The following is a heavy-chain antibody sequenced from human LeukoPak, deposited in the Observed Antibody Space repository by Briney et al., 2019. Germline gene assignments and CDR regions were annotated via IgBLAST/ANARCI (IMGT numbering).Heavy chain of an antibody. CDR1: GGSFSSYY. CDR3: ARGAPYYDILPGYYSAYYYYYMGG. V-gene: IGHV4-34*01. D-gene: IGHD3-9*01. CDR2: INHSGST. Sequence: SETLSLTCAVSGGSFSSYYWSWIRQPPGKGLEWIWEINHSGSTNYKPSLKRRVTISVDTSKNQFSLKLSSVTAADTDVYYCARGAPYYDILPGYYSAYYYYYMGGWGKGTTVTVSS. J-gene: IGHJ6*03.